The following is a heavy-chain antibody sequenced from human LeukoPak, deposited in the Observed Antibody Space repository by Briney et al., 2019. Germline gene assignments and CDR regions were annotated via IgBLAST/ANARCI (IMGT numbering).Heavy chain of an antibody. CDR1: GGSISSYY. CDR2: INHSGST. D-gene: IGHD5-24*01. V-gene: IGHV4-34*01. Sequence: SETLSLTCTVSGGSISSYYWSWIRQPPGKGLEWIGEINHSGSTNYNPSLKSRVTISVDTSKNQFSLKLSSVTAADTAVYYCARKMATMTDYWGQGTLVTVSS. CDR3: ARKMATMTDY. J-gene: IGHJ4*02.